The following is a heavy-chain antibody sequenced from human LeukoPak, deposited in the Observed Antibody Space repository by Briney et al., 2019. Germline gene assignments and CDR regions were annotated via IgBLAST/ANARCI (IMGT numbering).Heavy chain of an antibody. V-gene: IGHV4-34*01. CDR1: GGSFSGYY. CDR3: ARGLRNYYGSGSYFEPFDY. D-gene: IGHD3-10*01. J-gene: IGHJ4*02. Sequence: KPSETLSLTCAVYGGSFSGYYWSWIRQPPGKGLEWIGEINHSGSTNYNPSLQSRVTISVDTSKNQFSLKLSSVTAADTAVYYCARGLRNYYGSGSYFEPFDYWGQGTLVTVSS. CDR2: INHSGST.